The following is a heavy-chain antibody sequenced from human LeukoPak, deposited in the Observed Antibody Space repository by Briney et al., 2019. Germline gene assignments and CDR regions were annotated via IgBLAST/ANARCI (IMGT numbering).Heavy chain of an antibody. CDR2: IRSKAYGGTT. CDR3: TRVVMGRYCSGGSCYPLPDY. J-gene: IGHJ4*02. Sequence: QPGRSQRLSCTASGFTFGDYAMSWFRQAPGKGLEWVGFIRSKAYGGTTEYAASVKGRFTISRDDSKSIAYLQMNSLKTEDTAVYYCTRVVMGRYCSGGSCYPLPDYWGQGTLVTVSS. D-gene: IGHD2-15*01. CDR1: GFTFGDYA. V-gene: IGHV3-49*03.